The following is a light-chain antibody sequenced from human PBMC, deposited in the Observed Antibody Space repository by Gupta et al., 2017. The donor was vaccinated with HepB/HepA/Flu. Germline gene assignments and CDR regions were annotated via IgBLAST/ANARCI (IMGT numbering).Light chain of an antibody. J-gene: IGKJ1*01. Sequence: DIVMTQSPASLAVSLGEGATINCKSSQSVLYSSNNKNYLTWYQQKPGQPPKLLIYWASTRESGVPDRFSGSGSGTDFTLTISSLQAEDVAVYYCQQYYSTPQTFGQGTKVEIK. CDR3: QQYYSTPQT. CDR2: WAS. CDR1: QSVLYSSNNKNY. V-gene: IGKV4-1*01.